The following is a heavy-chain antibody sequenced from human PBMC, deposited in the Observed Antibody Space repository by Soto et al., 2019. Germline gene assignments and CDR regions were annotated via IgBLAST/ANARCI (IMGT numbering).Heavy chain of an antibody. D-gene: IGHD6-6*01. CDR3: ARGRIAARRRAFDI. Sequence: SETLSLTCAVYGGSFSGYYWSWIRQPPGKGLEWIGEINHSGSTNYNPSLKSRVTISVDTSKNQFSLKLSSVTAADTAVYYCARGRIAARRRAFDIWGQGTMVTVSS. CDR2: INHSGST. J-gene: IGHJ3*02. CDR1: GGSFSGYY. V-gene: IGHV4-34*01.